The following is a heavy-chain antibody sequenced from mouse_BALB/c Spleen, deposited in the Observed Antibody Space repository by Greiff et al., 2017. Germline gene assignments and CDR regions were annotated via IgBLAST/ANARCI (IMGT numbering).Heavy chain of an antibody. Sequence: DVMLVESGGGLVKPGGSLKLSCAASGFTFSSYAMSWVRQSPGKRLEWVAEISSGGSYTYYPDTVTGRFTISRDNAKNTLYLEMSSLRSEDTAMYDCARDGGGSSLRYCEVWGAGTTVTVSS. CDR1: GFTFSSYA. CDR3: ARDGGGSSLRYCEV. D-gene: IGHD1-1*01. J-gene: IGHJ1*01. V-gene: IGHV5-9-4*01. CDR2: ISSGGSYT.